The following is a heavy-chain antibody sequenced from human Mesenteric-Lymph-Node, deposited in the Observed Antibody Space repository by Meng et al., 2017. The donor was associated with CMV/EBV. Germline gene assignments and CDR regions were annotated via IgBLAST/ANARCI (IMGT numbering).Heavy chain of an antibody. D-gene: IGHD2-8*02. CDR1: GFIFNDYG. J-gene: IGHJ4*02. Sequence: GGSLRLSCAASGFIFNDYGMHWVRQAPGKGLEWVAFILYDGSDKFYADSVKGRFTISRDNSKNTLYLQMNSLRAEDSAVYYCANAEMPGSTGDYWGQGTLVTVSS. CDR3: ANAEMPGSTGDY. V-gene: IGHV3-30*02. CDR2: ILYDGSDK.